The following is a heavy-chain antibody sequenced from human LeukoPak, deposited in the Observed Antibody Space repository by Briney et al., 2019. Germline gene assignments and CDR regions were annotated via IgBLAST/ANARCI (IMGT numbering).Heavy chain of an antibody. J-gene: IGHJ4*02. CDR1: GYTFTSYG. D-gene: IGHD3-22*01. V-gene: IGHV1-18*01. CDR3: ARRGDYYDSSGYYLYYFDY. Sequence: ASVKVSCKASGYTFTSYGISWVRQAPGQGLEWMGWISAYNGNTNYAQMLQGRVTMTTDTSTSTAYMELRSLRSDDTAVYYCARRGDYYDSSGYYLYYFDYWGQGTLVTVSS. CDR2: ISAYNGNT.